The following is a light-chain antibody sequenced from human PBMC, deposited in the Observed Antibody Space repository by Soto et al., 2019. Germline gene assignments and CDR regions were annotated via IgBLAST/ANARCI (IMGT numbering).Light chain of an antibody. CDR1: QDISHY. V-gene: IGKV1-33*01. Sequence: DIQMTQSPSSLSASVGDRVTITCQASQDISHYLNWYQQKPGKAPKLLIYDASNLETVVPSRFSGSGSGTDFSFTISSLQPEDIATYYCQQYDNLPWTFGQGTKVEIK. CDR2: DAS. CDR3: QQYDNLPWT. J-gene: IGKJ1*01.